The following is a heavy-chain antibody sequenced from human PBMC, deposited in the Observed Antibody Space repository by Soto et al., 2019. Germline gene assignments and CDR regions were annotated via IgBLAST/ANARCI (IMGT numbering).Heavy chain of an antibody. CDR3: ARGKWLDND. CDR1: SGSFSDYY. Sequence: QVQLKQWGAGLLKPSETLSLTCAVYSGSFSDYYWSWIRQSPGKGLEWIGEINHSGRTNQNPSLGSRVSISVDKSKSQFSLKLSSVTAAVTAVYYCARGKWLDNDWGQGTLVTVSS. D-gene: IGHD6-19*01. V-gene: IGHV4-34*01. J-gene: IGHJ4*02. CDR2: INHSGRT.